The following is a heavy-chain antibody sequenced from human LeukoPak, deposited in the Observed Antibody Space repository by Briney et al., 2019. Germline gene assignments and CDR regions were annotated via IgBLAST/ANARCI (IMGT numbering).Heavy chain of an antibody. CDR2: INHSGNA. Sequence: SETLSLTCAAYGGSFSSYYWSWIRQPPGQGLEWIGEINHSGNANYNPSLKSRVIMSVDTSKNQFSLKLNSVTAADTAVYYCARLLGYCTGGSCNSKGNNWFDPWGQGALVTVSS. CDR3: ARLLGYCTGGSCNSKGNNWFDP. J-gene: IGHJ5*02. V-gene: IGHV4-34*01. D-gene: IGHD2-15*01. CDR1: GGSFSSYY.